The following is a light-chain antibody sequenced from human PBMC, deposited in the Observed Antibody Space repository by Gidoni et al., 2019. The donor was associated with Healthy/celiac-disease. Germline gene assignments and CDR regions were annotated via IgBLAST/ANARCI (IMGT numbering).Light chain of an antibody. CDR3: QAWDSSTVV. CDR2: QDS. V-gene: IGLV3-1*01. J-gene: IGLJ2*01. Sequence: YHLTQPPSVSLSPGQTASITCSGDKLGDKYACWYQQKPGQSPVLVIYQDSKRPSGIPERFSGSNSGNTATLTISGTQAMDEADYYCQAWDSSTVVFGGGTKLTVL. CDR1: KLGDKY.